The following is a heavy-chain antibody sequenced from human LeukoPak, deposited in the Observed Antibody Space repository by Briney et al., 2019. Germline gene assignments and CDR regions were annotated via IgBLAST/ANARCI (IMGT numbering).Heavy chain of an antibody. CDR1: GFTFSTCG. V-gene: IGHV3-30*18. J-gene: IGHJ4*02. Sequence: SGRSLRLSCAASGFTFSTCGMHWVRQAPGKGLEWVAVISSDGSNKYYADSVKGRFTISRDNSKNTLYLQMNSLRAEDTAVYYCAKRGYSYSFDYWGQGTLVTVSS. CDR3: AKRGYSYSFDY. D-gene: IGHD5-18*01. CDR2: ISSDGSNK.